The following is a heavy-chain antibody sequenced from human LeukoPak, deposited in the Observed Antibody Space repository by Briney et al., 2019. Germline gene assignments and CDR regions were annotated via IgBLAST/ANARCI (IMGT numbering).Heavy chain of an antibody. J-gene: IGHJ3*02. CDR1: GGSISSYY. V-gene: IGHV4-59*01. D-gene: IGHD4-23*01. CDR2: IFYTGST. CDR3: ATLTGGDDAFDI. Sequence: SETLSLTCTVSGGSISSYYWSWIRQPPGKGLEWIGYIFYTGSTNYNPSLKSRVTISVLTSKNRFSLKLSSVTAADTAVYYCATLTGGDDAFDIWGQGTMATVSS.